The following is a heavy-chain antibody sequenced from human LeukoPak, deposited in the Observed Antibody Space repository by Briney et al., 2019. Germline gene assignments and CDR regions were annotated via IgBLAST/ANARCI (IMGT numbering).Heavy chain of an antibody. Sequence: SETLSLTCAVYGGSFSGYYWSWIRQPPGKGLEWIGEINLSGSTNYNPSLKSRVTISVDTSKNQFPLKLSSVTAADTAVYYCARARLLWFGESVWFDPWGQGTLVTVSS. CDR1: GGSFSGYY. D-gene: IGHD3-10*01. J-gene: IGHJ5*02. CDR2: INLSGST. CDR3: ARARLLWFGESVWFDP. V-gene: IGHV4-34*01.